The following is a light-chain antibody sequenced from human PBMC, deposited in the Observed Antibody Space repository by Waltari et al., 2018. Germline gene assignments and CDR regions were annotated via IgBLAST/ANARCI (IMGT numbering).Light chain of an antibody. CDR1: QSISTN. V-gene: IGKV3-15*01. Sequence: IVMTQSPASLSVSPGERANLSCKTSQSISTNLAWYQQKPGQAPRLLIYAASTRATGFAARFSGSGSGTEFTLTISSLQSEDFAIYYCQQYIDWPPGTFGQGTRVEIK. CDR3: QQYIDWPPGT. CDR2: AAS. J-gene: IGKJ1*01.